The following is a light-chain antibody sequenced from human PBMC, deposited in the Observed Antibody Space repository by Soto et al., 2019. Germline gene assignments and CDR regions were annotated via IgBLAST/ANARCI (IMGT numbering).Light chain of an antibody. CDR2: DVN. J-gene: IGLJ2*01. CDR1: SSDVGGYNY. V-gene: IGLV2-11*01. Sequence: QSVLTQPHSVSGSPGQSVTISCTGTSSDVGGYNYVSWYQQHPGKAPKLMIFDVNQRPSGVPDRFSGSKSGNTASLTISGLQAADEADYYCCSYAGSYTLVFGGGTKVTVL. CDR3: CSYAGSYTLV.